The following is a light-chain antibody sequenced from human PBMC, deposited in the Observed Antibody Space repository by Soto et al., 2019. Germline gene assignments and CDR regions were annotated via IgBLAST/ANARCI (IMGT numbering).Light chain of an antibody. J-gene: IGKJ2*01. CDR1: QSVSSN. CDR3: QQNNNWYT. V-gene: IGKV3-15*01. CDR2: GAS. Sequence: EIVMTQSPATLSVSPGERATLSCRASQSVSSNLAWYQKKPGQAPRLLIYGASTRTTGIPARCSGSGSGTDIPLTISSLQSEYATDYYCQQNNNWYTFGQGTKLEIK.